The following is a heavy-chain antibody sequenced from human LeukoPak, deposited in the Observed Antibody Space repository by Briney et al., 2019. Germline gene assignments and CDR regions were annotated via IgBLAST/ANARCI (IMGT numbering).Heavy chain of an antibody. J-gene: IGHJ4*02. CDR2: VSHSGNT. Sequence: SGTLSLTCTVSGGSVSTYYWSWIRQPPGKELEWIGYVSHSGNTNCNPSLKSRLTMSLDTSKNHFSLRLSSGNAADTAVYYCARAGSGLSFDYWGQGSLVTVSS. V-gene: IGHV4-59*02. CDR1: GGSVSTYY. CDR3: ARAGSGLSFDY. D-gene: IGHD6-19*01.